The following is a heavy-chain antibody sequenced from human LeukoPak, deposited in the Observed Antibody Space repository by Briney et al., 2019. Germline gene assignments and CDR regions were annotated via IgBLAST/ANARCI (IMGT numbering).Heavy chain of an antibody. J-gene: IGHJ4*02. Sequence: GGSLRLSCAASGFTFSSYSMSWVRQAPGKGLEWVSSISSSSSSTNYADSVQGRFTISRDNAKNSLYLQMNSLRAEDTALYYCARDHVIASAGNDYWGQGTLVTVSS. V-gene: IGHV3-21*01. CDR2: ISSSSSST. D-gene: IGHD6-13*01. CDR3: ARDHVIASAGNDY. CDR1: GFTFSSYS.